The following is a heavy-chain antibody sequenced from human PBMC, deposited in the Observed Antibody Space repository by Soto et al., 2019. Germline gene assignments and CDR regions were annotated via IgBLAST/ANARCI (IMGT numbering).Heavy chain of an antibody. CDR1: GGSISSSSYY. J-gene: IGHJ6*02. CDR2: IYYSGST. Sequence: PSETLSLTCTVSGGSISSSSYYWGWIRQPPGKGLEWIGSIYYSGSTYYNPSLKSRATISVDTSKNQFSLKLSSVTAADTAVYYCARHRDTAMVYRPYYYYGMDVWGQGTTVTVSS. V-gene: IGHV4-39*01. D-gene: IGHD5-18*01. CDR3: ARHRDTAMVYRPYYYYGMDV.